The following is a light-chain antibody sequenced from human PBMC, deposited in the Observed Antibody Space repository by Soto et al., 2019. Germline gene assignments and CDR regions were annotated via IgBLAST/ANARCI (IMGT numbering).Light chain of an antibody. J-gene: IGKJ1*01. CDR1: QNISKY. Sequence: DIEMTQSPSSLSASVGDRVTITCRASQNISKYLNWYQQKLGKAPKLLIYAASSLPSGVPSRFSGSGSGTDFTLSISSLQPEDFATYYCHQTYGKHRTFGQGTKVDIK. CDR3: HQTYGKHRT. CDR2: AAS. V-gene: IGKV1-39*01.